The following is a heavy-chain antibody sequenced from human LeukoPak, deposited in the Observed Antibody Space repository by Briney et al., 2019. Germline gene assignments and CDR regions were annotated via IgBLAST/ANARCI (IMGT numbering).Heavy chain of an antibody. J-gene: IGHJ3*02. CDR2: SGSGRST. CDR3: ARDFTTTGAFDI. Sequence: GGSLRLSCAASGFTFSNYAMTWVRQAPGKGLEWVSSSGSGRSTFYADTVKGWFTISRDNSKNTLYLQMNSLRAEDTAVYYCARDFTTTGAFDIWGQGTMVTVSS. V-gene: IGHV3-23*01. D-gene: IGHD4-17*01. CDR1: GFTFSNYA.